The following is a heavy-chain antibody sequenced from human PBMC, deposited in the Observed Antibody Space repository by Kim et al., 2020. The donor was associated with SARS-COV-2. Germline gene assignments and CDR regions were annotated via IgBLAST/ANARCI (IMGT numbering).Heavy chain of an antibody. Sequence: SETLSLTCTVSGGSVSSGSYYWSWIRQPPGKGLEWIGYIYYSGSTNYNPSLKSRVTISVDTSKNQFSLKLSSVTAADTAVYYCAIAKGYNPDYFDYWGQGTLVTVSS. V-gene: IGHV4-61*01. CDR1: GGSVSSGSYY. CDR2: IYYSGST. D-gene: IGHD1-1*01. J-gene: IGHJ4*02. CDR3: AIAKGYNPDYFDY.